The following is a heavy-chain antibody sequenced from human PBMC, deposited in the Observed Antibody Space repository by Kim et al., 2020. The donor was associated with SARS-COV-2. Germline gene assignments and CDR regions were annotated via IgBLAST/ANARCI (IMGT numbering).Heavy chain of an antibody. D-gene: IGHD7-27*01. CDR3: ARVNLSWGYYYYGMDV. Sequence: HKSRVTRSVDTSKNQFSLKLSSVTAADTAVYYCARVNLSWGYYYYGMDVWGQGTTVTVSS. J-gene: IGHJ6*02. V-gene: IGHV4-30-2*05.